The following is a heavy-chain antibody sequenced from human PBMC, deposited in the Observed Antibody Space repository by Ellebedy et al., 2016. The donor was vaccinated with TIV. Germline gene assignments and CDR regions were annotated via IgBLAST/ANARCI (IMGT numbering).Heavy chain of an antibody. Sequence: GESLKISXTVSGLPFSRYAMTWVRQAPGKGLEWVSAISGSGSRTKYADSVNGRFTISRDNSKNTVYLQMDSLRVEDTARYYCATSGNYHALYFDFWGQGTPVTVSS. CDR1: GLPFSRYA. V-gene: IGHV3-23*01. CDR3: ATSGNYHALYFDF. D-gene: IGHD3-10*01. CDR2: ISGSGSRT. J-gene: IGHJ4*02.